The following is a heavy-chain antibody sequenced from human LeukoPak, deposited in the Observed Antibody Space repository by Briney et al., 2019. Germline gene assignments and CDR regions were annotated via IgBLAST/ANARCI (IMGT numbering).Heavy chain of an antibody. V-gene: IGHV4-38-2*02. J-gene: IGHJ4*02. CDR1: GYSISSGYY. D-gene: IGHD3-10*01. CDR3: ARAHRLWFGELLCYFDY. Sequence: ASETLSLTCTVSGYSISSGYYWGWIRQPPGKGLEWIGGIYHRGSTYYNPSLKSRVTISVDTSKNQFSLKLSSVTAADTAVYYCARAHRLWFGELLCYFDYWGQGTLVTVSS. CDR2: IYHRGST.